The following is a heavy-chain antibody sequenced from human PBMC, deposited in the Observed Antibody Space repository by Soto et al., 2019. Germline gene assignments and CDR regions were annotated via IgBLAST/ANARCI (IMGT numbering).Heavy chain of an antibody. D-gene: IGHD4-17*01. CDR3: ATMGTPVTGLYYFDY. CDR1: GGSISSGNYY. Sequence: SETLSLTCTVSGGSISSGNYYWSWIRQPPGKGLEWIGFISYSGTTHHSASLRSRVSISVDTSKNQFSLDLSSVTAADTAVYYCATMGTPVTGLYYFDYWGQGTLVTVSS. CDR2: ISYSGTT. V-gene: IGHV4-30-4*01. J-gene: IGHJ4*02.